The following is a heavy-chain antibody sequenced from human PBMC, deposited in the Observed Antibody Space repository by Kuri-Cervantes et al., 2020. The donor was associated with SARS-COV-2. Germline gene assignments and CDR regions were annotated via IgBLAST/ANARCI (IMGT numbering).Heavy chain of an antibody. CDR3: ARERGSWHVPLRTYYYYYMDV. CDR2: ISAYNGNT. Sequence: ASVKVSCKASGYTFTSYGISWVRQAPGQGLEWMGWISAYNGNTNYAQKLQGRVTMTTDTSTSTAYMELRSLRSDDTAVYYCARERGSWHVPLRTYYYYYMDVWGKGTTVTVSS. J-gene: IGHJ6*03. CDR1: GYTFTSYG. V-gene: IGHV1-18*01. D-gene: IGHD6-13*01.